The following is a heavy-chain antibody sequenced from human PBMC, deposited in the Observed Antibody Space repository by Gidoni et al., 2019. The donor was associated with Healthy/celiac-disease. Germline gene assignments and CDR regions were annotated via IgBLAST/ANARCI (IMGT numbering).Heavy chain of an antibody. J-gene: IGHJ3*02. D-gene: IGHD1-26*01. Sequence: QVQLQESGPGLVKPSETLSLTCTVSGGSVSSGSYYWSWIRQPPGKGLEWIGYIYYSGSTNYNPSLKSRVTISVDTSKNQFSLKLSSVTAADTAVYYCARMEWEPSDAFDIWGQGTMVTVSS. CDR3: ARMEWEPSDAFDI. V-gene: IGHV4-61*01. CDR1: GGSVSSGSYY. CDR2: IYYSGST.